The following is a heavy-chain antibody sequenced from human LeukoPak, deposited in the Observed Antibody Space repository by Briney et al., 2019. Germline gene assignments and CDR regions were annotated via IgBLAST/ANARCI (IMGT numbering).Heavy chain of an antibody. Sequence: SETLSLTCAVYGGSFSGYYWSWIRQPPGKGLEWIGEINHSGSTNYNPSLKSRVTVSVDTSKNQFSLKLSSVTAADTAVYYCARGRTYYDFWSANKGRFDPWGQGTLVTVSS. V-gene: IGHV4-34*01. CDR2: INHSGST. CDR1: GGSFSGYY. CDR3: ARGRTYYDFWSANKGRFDP. J-gene: IGHJ5*02. D-gene: IGHD3-3*01.